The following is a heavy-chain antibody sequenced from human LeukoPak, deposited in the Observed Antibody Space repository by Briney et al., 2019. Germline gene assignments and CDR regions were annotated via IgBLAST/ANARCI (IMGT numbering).Heavy chain of an antibody. CDR2: SSYDGGHK. CDR3: ARSDGYCAGGSCSPDY. V-gene: IGHV3-30*03. J-gene: IGHJ4*02. Sequence: GGSLRLSCAASGFTFNNFGVHWVRQAPGKGLEWVAVSSYDGGHKYYADSVTGRFTISRDNSKNTVYLQMSSLSAEDTALYYCARSDGYCAGGSCSPDYWGQGTLVTVSS. CDR1: GFTFNNFG. D-gene: IGHD2-8*02.